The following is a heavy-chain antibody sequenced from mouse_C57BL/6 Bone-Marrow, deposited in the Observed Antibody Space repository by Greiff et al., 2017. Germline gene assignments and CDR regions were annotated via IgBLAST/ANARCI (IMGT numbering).Heavy chain of an antibody. CDR3: ARVKAYYYGSSDWFAY. CDR1: GYTFTSYW. V-gene: IGHV1-55*01. D-gene: IGHD1-1*01. J-gene: IGHJ3*01. Sequence: QVQLKQPGAELVKPGASVKMSCKASGYTFTSYWITWVKQRPGQGLEWIGGIYPGSGSTNYNEKFKSKATLTVDTSSSTAYMQLSSLTSEDSAVYYCARVKAYYYGSSDWFAYWCQGTLVTVSA. CDR2: IYPGSGST.